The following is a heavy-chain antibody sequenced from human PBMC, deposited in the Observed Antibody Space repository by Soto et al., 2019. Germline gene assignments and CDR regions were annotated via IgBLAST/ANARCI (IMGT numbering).Heavy chain of an antibody. CDR3: ARVSSSWYEGRSAFDI. J-gene: IGHJ3*02. D-gene: IGHD6-13*01. Sequence: VASVKVSCKASGYTFTSYDINWVRQATGQGLEWMGWMNPNSGNTGYAQKFQGRVTMTRNTSISTAYMELSSLRSEDTAVYYCARVSSSWYEGRSAFDIWGQGTMVTVSS. V-gene: IGHV1-8*01. CDR1: GYTFTSYD. CDR2: MNPNSGNT.